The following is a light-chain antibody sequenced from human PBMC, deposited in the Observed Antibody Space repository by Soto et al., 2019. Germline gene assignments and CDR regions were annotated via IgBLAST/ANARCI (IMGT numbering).Light chain of an antibody. CDR3: SSYAGSNNFEV. CDR1: SSDVGGYNY. CDR2: EVS. Sequence: QSVLTQPPSASGSPGQSVTISCTGTSSDVGGYNYVSWYQQHPGKAPKLMIYEVSKRPSGLPDRFSGSKSGNTASLTVSGLQAEDEADYYCSSYAGSNNFEVFGTGTKVTVL. J-gene: IGLJ1*01. V-gene: IGLV2-8*01.